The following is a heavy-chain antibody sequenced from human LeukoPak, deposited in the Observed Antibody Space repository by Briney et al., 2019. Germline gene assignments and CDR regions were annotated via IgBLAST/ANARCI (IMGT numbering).Heavy chain of an antibody. CDR2: IIPIFGTA. Sequence: ASVKVSCKASGGTFSSYAISWVRQAPGQGLEWMGGIIPIFGTANYAQKFQGRVTITTDESTSTAYMELSSLRSEDTAVYYCARAGTKPHDAFDIWGQGTMVTVSS. V-gene: IGHV1-69*05. CDR1: GGTFSSYA. CDR3: ARAGTKPHDAFDI. J-gene: IGHJ3*02. D-gene: IGHD6-13*01.